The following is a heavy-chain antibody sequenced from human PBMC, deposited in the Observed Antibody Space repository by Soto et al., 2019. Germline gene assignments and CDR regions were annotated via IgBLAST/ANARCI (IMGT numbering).Heavy chain of an antibody. CDR1: GFTFSSYG. D-gene: IGHD1-26*01. CDR2: IWYDGSNK. J-gene: IGHJ4*02. CDR3: ARDINSGSYDY. Sequence: ALRLSCAASGFTFSSYGMHWVRQAPGKGLEWVAVIWYDGSNKYYADSVKGRFTISRDNSKNTLYLQMNSLRAEDTAVYHCARDINSGSYDYWGQGTLVTVSS. V-gene: IGHV3-33*01.